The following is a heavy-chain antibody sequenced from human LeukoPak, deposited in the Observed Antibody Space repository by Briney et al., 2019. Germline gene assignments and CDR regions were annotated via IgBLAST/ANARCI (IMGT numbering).Heavy chain of an antibody. V-gene: IGHV4-31*11. Sequence: TSETLSLTCAVSGASISSRDYYWIWIRQHPGKGLEWIGDIYYSGSTYYNPSLKSRVTISVDTSKNQFSLKLSSVTAADTAVYYCARGRSNCWYDSDYWGQGTLVTVSS. CDR3: ARGRSNCWYDSDY. CDR1: GASISSRDYY. CDR2: IYYSGST. D-gene: IGHD6-13*01. J-gene: IGHJ4*02.